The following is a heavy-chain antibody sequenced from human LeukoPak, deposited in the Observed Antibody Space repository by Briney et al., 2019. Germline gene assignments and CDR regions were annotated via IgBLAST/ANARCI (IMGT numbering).Heavy chain of an antibody. V-gene: IGHV1-2*02. J-gene: IGHJ4*02. CDR2: INPNSGDT. CDR3: ARDQGYDSSGYYYYQFDY. Sequence: ASVKVSCKASGYILTAYYMHWVQQAPGQGLEWMGWINPNSGDTSYAQRFQGRVTMTRDTSISTAYMELSSLRSDDTAMYYCARDQGYDSSGYYYYQFDYWGQGTLVTVSS. CDR1: GYILTAYY. D-gene: IGHD3-22*01.